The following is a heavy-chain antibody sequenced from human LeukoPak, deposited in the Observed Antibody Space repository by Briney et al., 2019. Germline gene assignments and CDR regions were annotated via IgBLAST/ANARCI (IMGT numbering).Heavy chain of an antibody. V-gene: IGHV3-30-3*01. J-gene: IGHJ4*02. D-gene: IGHD3-22*01. Sequence: GGSLRLSCAASGFTFSSYAMHWVRQAPGKGLEWVAVISYDGSNKYYADSVKGRFTISRDNSKNTLYLQMNSLRAEDTAGYYCARDRYSSGYYLDYWGQGTLVTVSS. CDR3: ARDRYSSGYYLDY. CDR1: GFTFSSYA. CDR2: ISYDGSNK.